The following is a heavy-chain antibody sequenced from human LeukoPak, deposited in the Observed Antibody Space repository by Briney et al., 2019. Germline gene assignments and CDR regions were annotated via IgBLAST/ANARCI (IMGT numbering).Heavy chain of an antibody. V-gene: IGHV3-23*01. CDR2: ISGSGGST. D-gene: IGHD3-22*01. J-gene: IGHJ4*02. CDR3: AKSLVVVAYYFDY. CDR1: GFTFSNGW. Sequence: GGSLRLSCAASGFTFSNGWMSWVRQAPGKGLEWVSAISGSGGSTYYADSVKGRFTISRDNSKNTLYLQMNSLRAEDTAVYYCAKSLVVVAYYFDYWGQGTLVTVSS.